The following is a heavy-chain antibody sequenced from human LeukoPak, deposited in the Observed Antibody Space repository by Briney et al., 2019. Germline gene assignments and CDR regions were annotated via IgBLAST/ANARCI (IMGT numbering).Heavy chain of an antibody. D-gene: IGHD5-18*01. Sequence: ASVKVSCKASGYTFTNYDIHWVRQAPGQGLEWMGWINSNSGGTNYAQKFQGRVTMTRDTSISTAYMELSRLRSDATAVYYCAREGDVDTAIVYYFDYWGQGTLVTVSS. CDR1: GYTFTNYD. V-gene: IGHV1-2*02. CDR2: INSNSGGT. J-gene: IGHJ4*02. CDR3: AREGDVDTAIVYYFDY.